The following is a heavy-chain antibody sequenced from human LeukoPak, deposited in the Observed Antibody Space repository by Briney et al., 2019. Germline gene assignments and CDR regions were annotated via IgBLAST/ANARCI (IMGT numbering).Heavy chain of an antibody. CDR3: ARVDDHGYSDY. J-gene: IGHJ4*02. CDR1: GGSISNYY. Sequence: PSETLSLTCTVSGGSISNYYWSWIRQPPGKGLEWIEYIYYSGRTRYNPSLKSPVTISVDTSKNQFSLNVRSVTDADTAVYYCARVDDHGYSDYWGQGTLVTVSS. D-gene: IGHD3-22*01. CDR2: IYYSGRT. V-gene: IGHV4-59*01.